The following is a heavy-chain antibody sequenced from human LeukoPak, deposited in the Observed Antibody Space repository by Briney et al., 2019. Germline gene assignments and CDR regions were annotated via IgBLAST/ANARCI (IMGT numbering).Heavy chain of an antibody. J-gene: IGHJ4*02. D-gene: IGHD4-17*01. V-gene: IGHV1-18*01. CDR1: GYTFTSYG. CDR2: ISAYNGNT. CDR3: ATQKTAVTPYYFDY. Sequence: ASVKVSCKASGYTFTSYGISWVRQAPGQGLEWMGWISAYNGNTNYAQKLQGGVTMTTDTSTSTAYMELRSLRSDDTAVYFCATQKTAVTPYYFDYWGQGTLVTVSS.